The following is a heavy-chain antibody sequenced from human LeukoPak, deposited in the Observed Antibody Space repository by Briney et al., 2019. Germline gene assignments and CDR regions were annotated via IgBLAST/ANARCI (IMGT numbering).Heavy chain of an antibody. J-gene: IGHJ4*02. D-gene: IGHD4-23*01. Sequence: SVKVSCKASGGTFSSYAISWVRQAPGQGLEWMGGIIPIFGTANYAQKFQGRVTITADKSTSTAYMELSSLRSEDTAVYYCARAPGGGSYSDYWGQGTLVTVSS. CDR1: GGTFSSYA. CDR2: IIPIFGTA. CDR3: ARAPGGGSYSDY. V-gene: IGHV1-69*06.